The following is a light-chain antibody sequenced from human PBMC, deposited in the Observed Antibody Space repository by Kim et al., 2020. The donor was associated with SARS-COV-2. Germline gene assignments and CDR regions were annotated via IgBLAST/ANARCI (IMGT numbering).Light chain of an antibody. CDR2: AAS. J-gene: IGKJ4*01. CDR1: REIISY. V-gene: IGKV1-8*01. CDR3: QQYYSYPLT. Sequence: TGDDVAIICRPSREIISYLAWYHQKPGKAPKLLLYAASTLLRAVPSRFSGSGSATDFSLTISCLQSEDFATYYCQQYYSYPLTFGGGTQVDIK.